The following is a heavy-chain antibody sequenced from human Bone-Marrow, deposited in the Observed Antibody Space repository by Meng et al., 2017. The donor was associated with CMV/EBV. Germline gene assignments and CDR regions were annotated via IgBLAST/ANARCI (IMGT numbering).Heavy chain of an antibody. Sequence: SVKVSCKASGGTFSSYSISWVRQAPGQGLEWMGRIIPIHEIANYAQKFQGRVTISADKSTNTSYMELSRLRSEDTAVYYCARDSAYYGMDVWGQGTTDTVSS. CDR1: GGTFSSYS. CDR3: ARDSAYYGMDV. CDR2: IIPIHEIA. J-gene: IGHJ6*02. V-gene: IGHV1-69*04.